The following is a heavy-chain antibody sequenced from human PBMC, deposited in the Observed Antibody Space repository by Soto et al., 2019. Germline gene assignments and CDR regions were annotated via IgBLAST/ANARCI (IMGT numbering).Heavy chain of an antibody. D-gene: IGHD1-26*01. V-gene: IGHV3-11*01. CDR2: TTSGGSTV. Sequence: QVQLVESGGGLVKPGRSLRLSCAASGFTFSAYYMTWIRQAPGKGLEWVSYTTSGGSTVYYADSVKGRFTISRDNAKNSLYLQMNSLRVEDTAVYYCARVYSVSFLEWGQGALVTVSS. CDR1: GFTFSAYY. CDR3: ARVYSVSFLE. J-gene: IGHJ4*02.